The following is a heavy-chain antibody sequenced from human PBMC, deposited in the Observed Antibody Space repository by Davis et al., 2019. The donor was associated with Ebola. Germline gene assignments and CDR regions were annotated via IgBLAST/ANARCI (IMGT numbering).Heavy chain of an antibody. J-gene: IGHJ4*02. CDR1: GFTFSGSA. CDR3: TSSSPDY. D-gene: IGHD6-6*01. Sequence: GESLKISCAASGFTFSGSAMHWVRQASGKGLEWVGRIRIKANSYATAYAASVKGRFTISRDDSKNTAYLQMNSLKTEDTAVYYCTSSSPDYWGQGTLVTFSS. CDR2: IRIKANSYAT. V-gene: IGHV3-73*01.